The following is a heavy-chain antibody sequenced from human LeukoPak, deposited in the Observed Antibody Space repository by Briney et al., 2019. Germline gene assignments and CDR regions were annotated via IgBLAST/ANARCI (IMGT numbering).Heavy chain of an antibody. CDR1: GFTFDDYA. D-gene: IGHD5/OR15-5a*01. CDR3: GKDSAISYYYYYMDV. J-gene: IGHJ6*03. Sequence: GGSLRLSCAGSGFTFDDYAMHWVRQAPGKGLGWVCLISWDGGSTYYADSVKGRFTISRDNSKNSLYLQMNSLSAEDAALYYCGKDSAISYYYYYMDVWGKGTTVTASS. V-gene: IGHV3-43D*03. CDR2: ISWDGGST.